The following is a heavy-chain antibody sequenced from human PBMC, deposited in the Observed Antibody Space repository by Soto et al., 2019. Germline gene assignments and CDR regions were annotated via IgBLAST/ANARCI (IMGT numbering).Heavy chain of an antibody. CDR2: IYFSGTT. V-gene: IGHV4-61*01. CDR1: GGSVSSDSYY. D-gene: IGHD4-17*01. CDR3: ARSPDSGDYVDY. Sequence: QVQLQESGPRLVQPSETLSLTCSVSGGSVSSDSYYWSWIRQPPGAGLEWIGYIYFSGTTNYNPSLASRVTILVDSSKNQLSLKLSSVTAAYTAVYYCARSPDSGDYVDYWGQGTLVAVSS. J-gene: IGHJ4*02.